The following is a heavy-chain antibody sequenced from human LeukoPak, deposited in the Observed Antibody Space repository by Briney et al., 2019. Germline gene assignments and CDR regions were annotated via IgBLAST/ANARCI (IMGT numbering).Heavy chain of an antibody. Sequence: SETLSLTCAVYGGSFSGYYWSWIRQPPGKGLEWLGYIYNNEDISYNPSLKSRVTISLDTSKNQFSLKLRSVTAADTAVYYCASSMYTGNFDYWGQGTLVTVSS. CDR2: IYNNEDI. CDR3: ASSMYTGNFDY. CDR1: GGSFSGYY. V-gene: IGHV4-59*01. D-gene: IGHD3-10*01. J-gene: IGHJ4*02.